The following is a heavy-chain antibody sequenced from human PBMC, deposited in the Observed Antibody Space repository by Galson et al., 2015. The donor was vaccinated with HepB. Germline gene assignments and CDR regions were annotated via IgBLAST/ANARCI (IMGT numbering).Heavy chain of an antibody. D-gene: IGHD1-1*01. V-gene: IGHV3-23*01. CDR2: ISGSGVDT. CDR3: ARETYGTAGTTDS. J-gene: IGHJ4*02. Sequence: PRLSCAASGFTFINYDMTWVRQAPGRGLEWVSTISGSGVDTYYADSVKGRFTISRDNSKNTLYLQMNSLRAEDAALYYCARETYGTAGTTDSWGQGTLVTVSS. CDR1: GFTFINYD.